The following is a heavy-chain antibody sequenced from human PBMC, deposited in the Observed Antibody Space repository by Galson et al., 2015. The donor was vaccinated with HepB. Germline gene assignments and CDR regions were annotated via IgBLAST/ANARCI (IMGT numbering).Heavy chain of an antibody. CDR1: GFTFNSYA. V-gene: IGHV3-23*02. J-gene: IGHJ4*02. Sequence: SLRLSCAASGFTFNSYAMSWVRQAPGKGLEWVSTISGSGGSTLYGDSVKGRLILSRDNSKKTLYLQMNSLRAGDTAVYYCARDRFRSYDFLTGGVTGYYFDYWGQGTLVTVSS. CDR3: ARDRFRSYDFLTGGVTGYYFDY. CDR2: ISGSGGST. D-gene: IGHD3-9*01.